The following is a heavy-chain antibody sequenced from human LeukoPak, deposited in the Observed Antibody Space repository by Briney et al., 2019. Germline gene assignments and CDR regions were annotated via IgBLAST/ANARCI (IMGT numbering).Heavy chain of an antibody. CDR3: ARDGVSYPFDY. Sequence: PGGSLRLSCAASGFTFSDYYMSWVRQAPGKGLEWVSYISSSGSTIYYTDSVKGRFTISRDNAKNSLYLQMNSRRAEDTAVYYCARDGVSYPFDYWGQGTLVTVSS. D-gene: IGHD3-16*01. V-gene: IGHV3-11*01. CDR2: ISSSGSTI. CDR1: GFTFSDYY. J-gene: IGHJ4*02.